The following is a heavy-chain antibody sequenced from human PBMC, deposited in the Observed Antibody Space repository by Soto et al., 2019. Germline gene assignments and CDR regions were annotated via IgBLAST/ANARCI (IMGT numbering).Heavy chain of an antibody. J-gene: IGHJ5*02. CDR2: INHSGST. Sequence: SETLSLTCAVYGGSFSGYYWSWIRQPPGKGLEWIGEINHSGSTNYNPSLKSRVTISVDTSKNQFSLKLSSVTAADTAVYYCARVSRPDDSSGYVLLGWFDPWGQGTLVTVSS. CDR3: ARVSRPDDSSGYVLLGWFDP. D-gene: IGHD3-22*01. CDR1: GGSFSGYY. V-gene: IGHV4-34*01.